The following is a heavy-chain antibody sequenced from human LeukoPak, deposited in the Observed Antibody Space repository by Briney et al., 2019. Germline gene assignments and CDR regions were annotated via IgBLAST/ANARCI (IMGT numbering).Heavy chain of an antibody. CDR2: IIPIFGTA. D-gene: IGHD2-2*01. CDR1: GYTFSTYG. Sequence: ASVKVSCKASGYTFSTYGISWVRQAPGQGLEWMGGIIPIFGTANYAQKFQGRVTITADESTSTAYMELSSLRSEDTAVHYCARGPRYLGYCSSTSCYVYWGQGTLVTVSS. V-gene: IGHV1-69*13. J-gene: IGHJ4*02. CDR3: ARGPRYLGYCSSTSCYVY.